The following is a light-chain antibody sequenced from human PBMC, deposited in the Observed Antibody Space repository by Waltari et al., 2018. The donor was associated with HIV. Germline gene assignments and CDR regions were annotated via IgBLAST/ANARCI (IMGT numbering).Light chain of an antibody. V-gene: IGKV3-20*01. J-gene: IGKJ5*01. CDR1: QSVSSMY. Sequence: EIVLTQSPGTQSLSPGERATLSCRASQSVSSMYLAWYQQKPGQAPRLLIYSASSRATGIPDRFSGSGSGTDFTLTISSLQAEDVAVYYCQQYYSSRVTFGQGTRLEIK. CDR2: SAS. CDR3: QQYYSSRVT.